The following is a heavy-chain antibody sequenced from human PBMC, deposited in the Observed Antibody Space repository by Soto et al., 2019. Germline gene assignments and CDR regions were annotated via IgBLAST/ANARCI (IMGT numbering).Heavy chain of an antibody. CDR2: ISWNSGSI. CDR3: AKAPDYDDAFDI. CDR1: GFTFDDYA. J-gene: IGHJ3*02. V-gene: IGHV3-9*01. D-gene: IGHD4-17*01. Sequence: GGSLRLSCAASGFTFDDYAMHWVRQAPGKGLEWVSGISWNSGSIGYADSVKGRFTISRDNAKNSLYLQMNSLRAEDTALYYCAKAPDYDDAFDIWGQGTMVTVSS.